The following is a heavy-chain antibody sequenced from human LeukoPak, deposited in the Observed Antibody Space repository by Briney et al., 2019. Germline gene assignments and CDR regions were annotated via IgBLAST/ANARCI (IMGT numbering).Heavy chain of an antibody. D-gene: IGHD3-10*01. J-gene: IGHJ5*02. V-gene: IGHV3-23*01. Sequence: GGSLRLSCAASGFTFSSYAMDWVRQAPGKGLEWVSAISGSGGSTYYADSVKGRFTISRDNSKNTLYLQMNSLRAEDTAVYYCAKDTFYPKRLITMVRGRWFDPWGQGTLVTVSS. CDR2: ISGSGGST. CDR1: GFTFSSYA. CDR3: AKDTFYPKRLITMVRGRWFDP.